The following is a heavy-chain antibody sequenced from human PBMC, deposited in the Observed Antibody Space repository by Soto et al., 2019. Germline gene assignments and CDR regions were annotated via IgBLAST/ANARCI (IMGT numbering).Heavy chain of an antibody. J-gene: IGHJ4*02. CDR1: GYSFTDYY. V-gene: IGHV1-46*01. CDR2: LNPTSGRA. Sequence: QVTLVQSGTEVRKPGASGRISCETSGYSFTDYYIHWVRHVPGQGLEWIGLLNPTSGRAMLAQRFVGRVSMTPDASARAVYLEIRTLTSGDTAVYYCARGLVPIASLGCWGQGNSVIVSS. D-gene: IGHD6-6*01. CDR3: ARGLVPIASLGC.